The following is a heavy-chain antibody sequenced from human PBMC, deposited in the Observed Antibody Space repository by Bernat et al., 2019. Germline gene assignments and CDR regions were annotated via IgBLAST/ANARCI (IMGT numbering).Heavy chain of an antibody. J-gene: IGHJ5*02. Sequence: EVQLVESGGGLVQPGGSLRLSCAASGFTFSSYWMSWVRQAPGKGLEWVANIKQDRSEKYYVDSVKGRFTISRDNTKNSLYLQMNSLRDEDTAVYYCARDRDYYTLDLWGQGILVTVSS. V-gene: IGHV3-7*01. D-gene: IGHD3-22*01. CDR1: GFTFSSYW. CDR3: ARDRDYYTLDL. CDR2: IKQDRSEK.